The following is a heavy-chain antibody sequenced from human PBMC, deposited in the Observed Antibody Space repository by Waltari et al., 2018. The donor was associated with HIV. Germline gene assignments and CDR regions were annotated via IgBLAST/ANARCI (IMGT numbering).Heavy chain of an antibody. CDR3: ARGLGGSGSSYDYYFDY. CDR2: VNPNRGNT. V-gene: IGHV1-8*01. J-gene: IGHJ4*02. D-gene: IGHD3-10*01. CDR1: GYTFTNYD. Sequence: QVQLVQSGAEVKKPGASVKVSCKASGYTFTNYDINWVRQATGQGLEWMGWVNPNRGNTDYEQKFQGRVTMTRNNSIRTVYMELSSLRSEDTAVYYCARGLGGSGSSYDYYFDYWGQGTLLTVSS.